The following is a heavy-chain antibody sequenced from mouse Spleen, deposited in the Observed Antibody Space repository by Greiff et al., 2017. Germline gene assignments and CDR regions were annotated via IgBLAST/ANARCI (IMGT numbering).Heavy chain of an antibody. CDR1: GYTFTSYT. CDR2: INPSSGYT. Sequence: VQLQQSGAELARPVASVKMSCKASGYTFTSYTMHWVKQRPGQGLEWIGYINPSSGYTKYNQKFKDKATLTADKSSSTAYMQLSSLTSEDSAVYYCARDWDLAWFAYWGQGTLVTVSA. D-gene: IGHD4-1*01. V-gene: IGHV1-4*01. J-gene: IGHJ3*01. CDR3: ARDWDLAWFAY.